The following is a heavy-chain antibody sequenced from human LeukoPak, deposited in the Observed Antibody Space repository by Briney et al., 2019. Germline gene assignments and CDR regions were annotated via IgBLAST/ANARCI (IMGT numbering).Heavy chain of an antibody. Sequence: PGGSLRLSCAASGFTFSSYEMNWVRQAPGKGLEWVSYISSSGSTEFYADSVKGRFTISRDNAKNSLYLQMNSLRAEDTAVYYCARSSISHDFWGQGTLVTVSS. CDR3: ARSSISHDF. CDR1: GFTFSSYE. V-gene: IGHV3-48*03. CDR2: ISSSGSTE. J-gene: IGHJ4*02. D-gene: IGHD3-3*01.